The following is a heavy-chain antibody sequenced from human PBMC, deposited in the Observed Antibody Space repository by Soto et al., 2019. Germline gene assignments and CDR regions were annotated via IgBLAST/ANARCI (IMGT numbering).Heavy chain of an antibody. Sequence: GSLRLSCEAFGFAFSGYGMNWVRQAPGKGLEWISSVSNSGSMIHYSASVKGRFTISRDNAMNSLYLQMNSLSDEDTAVYYCARGGWNYDCIDVWGQGTTVTVSS. J-gene: IGHJ6*02. CDR2: VSNSGSMI. CDR3: ARGGWNYDCIDV. V-gene: IGHV3-48*02. D-gene: IGHD3-3*01. CDR1: GFAFSGYG.